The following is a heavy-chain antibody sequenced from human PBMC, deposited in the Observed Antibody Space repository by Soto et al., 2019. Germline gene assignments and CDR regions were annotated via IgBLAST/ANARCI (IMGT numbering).Heavy chain of an antibody. Sequence: GGSLRLSCAASGFTFSSYGMHWVRQAPGKGLEWVAVISYDGSNKYYADSVKGRFTISRDNSKNTLYLQMNSLRAEDTAVYYCAKDLSKYSGYPGPRYDYWGQGTLVTVSS. V-gene: IGHV3-30*18. CDR3: AKDLSKYSGYPGPRYDY. CDR2: ISYDGSNK. J-gene: IGHJ4*02. CDR1: GFTFSSYG. D-gene: IGHD5-12*01.